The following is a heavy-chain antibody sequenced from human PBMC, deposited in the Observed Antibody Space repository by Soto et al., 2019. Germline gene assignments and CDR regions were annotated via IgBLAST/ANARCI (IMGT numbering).Heavy chain of an antibody. D-gene: IGHD3-10*01. V-gene: IGHV3-23*01. CDR3: AKSHTPPYGSGSYYSVPWRHYYYYYYMDV. CDR1: GFTFSSYA. J-gene: IGHJ6*03. CDR2: ISGSGGST. Sequence: EVQLLESGGGLVQPGGSLRLSCAASGFTFSSYAMSWVRQAPGKGLEWVSAISGSGGSTYYADSVKGRFTISRDNSKNSMYLQMNSLRAEDTAVYYCAKSHTPPYGSGSYYSVPWRHYYYYYYMDVWGNGTTVAVSS.